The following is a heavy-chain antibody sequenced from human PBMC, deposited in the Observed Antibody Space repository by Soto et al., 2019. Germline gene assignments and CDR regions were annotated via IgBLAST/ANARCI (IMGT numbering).Heavy chain of an antibody. CDR2: IYYSGST. V-gene: IGHV4-59*01. CDR3: ARDNAYSSSGWFDP. J-gene: IGHJ5*02. D-gene: IGHD6-6*01. CDR1: GGSISSYY. Sequence: TLSLTCTVSGGSISSYYWSWIRQPPGKGLEWIGYIYYSGSTNYNPSLKSRVTISVDTSKNQFSLKLSSVTAADTAVYYCARDNAYSSSGWFDPWGQGTLVTVSS.